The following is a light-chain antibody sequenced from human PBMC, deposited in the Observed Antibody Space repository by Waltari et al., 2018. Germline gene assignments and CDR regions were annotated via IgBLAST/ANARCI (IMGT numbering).Light chain of an antibody. V-gene: IGKV3-20*01. CDR2: GAS. J-gene: IGKJ5*01. Sequence: EMVLTQSPGTLSLSPGERATLSCRASQSVSSTYLAWYQQKPGQAPRLLIYGASTRATGIPDRCSGSASGTDFTLTISRLEPEDFAVYFCQQYGSSPPLTFGQGTRLEIK. CDR3: QQYGSSPPLT. CDR1: QSVSSTY.